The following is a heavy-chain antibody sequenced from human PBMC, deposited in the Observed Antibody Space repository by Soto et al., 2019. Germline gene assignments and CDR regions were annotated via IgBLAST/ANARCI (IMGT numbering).Heavy chain of an antibody. J-gene: IGHJ5*01. Sequence: EVPLLESGGGLVQPGGSLRLSCAASGFSLSTFEMSWVRQAPGRGLEGVSFRSDDGSRTYNAGAVKGRFTISRDNSKHTLYLQMNSRTAEDTDVYACVKGGWLDFWGQGSLVTVSS. V-gene: IGHV3-23*01. CDR3: VKGGWLDF. CDR1: GFSLSTFE. D-gene: IGHD3-16*01. CDR2: RSDDGSRT.